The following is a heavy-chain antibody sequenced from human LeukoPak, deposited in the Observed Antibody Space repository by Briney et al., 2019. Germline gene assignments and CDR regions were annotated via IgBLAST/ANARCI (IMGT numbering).Heavy chain of an antibody. V-gene: IGHV3-23*01. CDR3: AQGGHDFNPFYY. Sequence: GGSLRLSCAASGFTFSTYAMGWVRQAPGEGLEWVSSIKGGGGDPFYAGSVRGRFTISRDKSKNTLYLQLNSLRPEDTAVYFCAQGGHDFNPFYYWGQGTLVTVSS. CDR2: IKGGGGDP. CDR1: GFTFSTYA. D-gene: IGHD2-21*02. J-gene: IGHJ4*02.